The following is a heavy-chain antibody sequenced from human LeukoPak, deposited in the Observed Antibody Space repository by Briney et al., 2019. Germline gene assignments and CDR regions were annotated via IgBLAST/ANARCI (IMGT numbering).Heavy chain of an antibody. CDR1: GFTFSSYS. Sequence: GGSLRLSCAASGFTFSSYSMNWVRQAPGKGLEWVSSISSSSSYIYYADSVKGRFTISRDNAKNSLYLQMNSLRAEDTAVYYCARYSSSLVEDYFDYWGQGTLVTVSS. J-gene: IGHJ4*02. D-gene: IGHD6-13*01. V-gene: IGHV3-21*01. CDR3: ARYSSSLVEDYFDY. CDR2: ISSSSSYI.